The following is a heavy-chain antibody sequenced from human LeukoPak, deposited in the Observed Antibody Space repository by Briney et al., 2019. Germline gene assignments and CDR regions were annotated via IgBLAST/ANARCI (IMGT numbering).Heavy chain of an antibody. J-gene: IGHJ4*02. CDR1: GFTFSNAW. V-gene: IGHV3-15*01. CDR3: ANRYYCDSSGYYTHDY. CDR2: IKSKTDGGTT. Sequence: PGGSLRLSCAASGFTFSNAWMSWVRQAPGKGLEWVGRIKSKTDGGTTDHAAPVKGRFTISRDNSKNTLYLQMNSLRAEDTAVYYCANRYYCDSSGYYTHDYWGQGTLVTVSS. D-gene: IGHD3-22*01.